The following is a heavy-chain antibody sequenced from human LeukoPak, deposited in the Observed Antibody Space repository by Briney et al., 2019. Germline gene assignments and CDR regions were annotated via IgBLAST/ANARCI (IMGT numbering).Heavy chain of an antibody. CDR3: AKATAAGEPYYFDY. J-gene: IGHJ4*02. CDR2: ISWNSGSI. Sequence: GGSLRLSCAVSGFTFDDYAMHWVRQAPGKGLEWVSGISWNSGSIGYADSVKGRFTISRDNAKNSLYLQMNSLRAEDTALYYCAKATAAGEPYYFDYWGQGTLVTVSS. CDR1: GFTFDDYA. D-gene: IGHD6-13*01. V-gene: IGHV3-9*01.